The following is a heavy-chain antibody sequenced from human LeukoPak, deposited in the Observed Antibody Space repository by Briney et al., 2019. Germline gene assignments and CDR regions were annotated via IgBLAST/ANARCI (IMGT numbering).Heavy chain of an antibody. CDR2: IKQDGSKK. CDR3: TRVGYIDEGIDY. D-gene: IGHD5-24*01. Sequence: HPGGSLRLSCVASGFPFSSYWMTWVRQAPGKGLEWVANIKQDGSKKSYLDSVKGRFTISRGNAKNSLYLQMNSLRAEDTAIYYCTRVGYIDEGIDYWGQGTLVTASS. J-gene: IGHJ4*02. CDR1: GFPFSSYW. V-gene: IGHV3-7*04.